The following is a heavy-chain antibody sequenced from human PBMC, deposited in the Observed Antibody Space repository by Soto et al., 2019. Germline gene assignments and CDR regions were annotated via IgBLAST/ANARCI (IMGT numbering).Heavy chain of an antibody. CDR2: IYYSGST. CDR1: GGSISSDAYY. CDR3: ARVPVLDYGTDV. J-gene: IGHJ6*02. V-gene: IGHV4-31*03. Sequence: QVQLQESGPGLVKPSQTLSLTCTVSGGSISSDAYYWSWIRQHPGKGLEWIGYIYYSGSTFYNPSLESRVTISVDTSKNQFSLKLSSVTAADTAVYYCARVPVLDYGTDVWGQGTTVTVSS.